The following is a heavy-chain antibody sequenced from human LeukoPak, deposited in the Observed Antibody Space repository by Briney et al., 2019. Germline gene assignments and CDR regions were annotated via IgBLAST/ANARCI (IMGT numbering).Heavy chain of an antibody. V-gene: IGHV4-39*01. CDR2: VYYTGYS. CDR3: ARQGAITARRTHYYAMDV. CDR1: GGLISSSGNFY. Sequence: PSETLSLTCSVSGGLISSSGNFYWGWIRQVPGKGLEWIGSVYYTGYSYDNPSLKSRVTVSVDTSKNQFSLKLNSVTAADTAIYYCARQGAITARRTHYYAMDVWGPGITVTVSS. D-gene: IGHD1-20*01. J-gene: IGHJ6*02.